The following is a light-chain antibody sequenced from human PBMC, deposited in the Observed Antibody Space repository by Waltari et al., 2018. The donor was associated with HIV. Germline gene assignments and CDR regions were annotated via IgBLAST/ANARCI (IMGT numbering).Light chain of an antibody. CDR1: GGSIASNF. J-gene: IGLJ3*02. Sequence: NFTLTQPHSVSESPGKTVTISCTRRGGSIASNFVQWYQQRPGSAPTTVIYDNNKRPSGVPDRFSGSIDSSSNSASLTISGLKTEDEADYYCQSFETGTWVFGGGTKLTVL. CDR3: QSFETGTWV. V-gene: IGLV6-57*04. CDR2: DNN.